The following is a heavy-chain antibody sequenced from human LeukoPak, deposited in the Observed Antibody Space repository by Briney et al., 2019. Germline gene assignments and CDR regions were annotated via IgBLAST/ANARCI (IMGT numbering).Heavy chain of an antibody. CDR2: INPNSGGT. CDR3: AREDILVVAGANEY. D-gene: IGHD2-15*01. CDR1: GYTFTGHY. V-gene: IGHV1-2*02. J-gene: IGHJ4*02. Sequence: ASVKVSCKASGYTFTGHYMHWVRQAPGQGREWMGWINPNSGGTHYAQKFQGRVTMTTDTSISTVYMELSRLRSDDTAVYYCAREDILVVAGANEYWGQGTLVTVSS.